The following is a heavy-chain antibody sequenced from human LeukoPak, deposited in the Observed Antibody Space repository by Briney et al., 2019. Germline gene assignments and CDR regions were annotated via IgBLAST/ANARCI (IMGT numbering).Heavy chain of an antibody. Sequence: ASVKVSCKASGYTFTSYAMHWVRQAPGQRLEWMGWINAGNGNTKYSQKFQGRVTITRDTSASTAYMELSSLRSEDTAVYYCARDADTSYARGAFDIWGQGTMVTVSS. CDR1: GYTFTSYA. J-gene: IGHJ3*02. CDR3: ARDADTSYARGAFDI. D-gene: IGHD5-18*01. V-gene: IGHV1-3*01. CDR2: INAGNGNT.